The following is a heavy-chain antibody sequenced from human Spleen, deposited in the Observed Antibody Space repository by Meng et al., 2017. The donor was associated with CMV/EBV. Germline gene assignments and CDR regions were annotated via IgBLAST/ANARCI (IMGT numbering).Heavy chain of an antibody. J-gene: IGHJ5*02. V-gene: IGHV4-39*07. Sequence: GSYYWGWIRQPPGKGLERIGSIYYSGSTYYSPSLKGRVTIAVDTSKNQFSLKLDSVTAADTAVYYCARACGEYCSSATCYKGRWFDPWGQGTLVTVSS. D-gene: IGHD2-2*02. CDR1: GSYY. CDR3: ARACGEYCSSATCYKGRWFDP. CDR2: IYYSGST.